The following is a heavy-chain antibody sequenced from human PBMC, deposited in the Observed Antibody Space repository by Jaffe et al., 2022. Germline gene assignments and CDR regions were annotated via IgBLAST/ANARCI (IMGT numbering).Heavy chain of an antibody. Sequence: QVQLVQSGSELEKPGASVKVSCKASNYTFTSYSINWMRQAPGQGLEWMGWINTNTGNPTYAQGLTGRFVFSLDASITTTYLLITSLKADDTAVYYCARGPSNSWSEGGWLDPWGQGTLVTVSS. CDR1: NYTFTSYS. J-gene: IGHJ5*02. V-gene: IGHV7-4-1*02. CDR3: ARGPSNSWSEGGWLDP. CDR2: INTNTGNP. D-gene: IGHD2-2*01.